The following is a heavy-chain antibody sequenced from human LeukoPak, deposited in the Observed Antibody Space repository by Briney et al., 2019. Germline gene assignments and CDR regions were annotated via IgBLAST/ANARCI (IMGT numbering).Heavy chain of an antibody. Sequence: ASVKVSCKASGYTFTGYYMHWVRQAPGQGLEWIGWINPNSGGTNYAQKFQGRVTMTRDTSISTAYMELSRLRSDDTAVYYCARDCSGTSCYIHAFDIWGQGTMVTVSS. D-gene: IGHD2-2*02. CDR3: ARDCSGTSCYIHAFDI. J-gene: IGHJ3*02. CDR2: INPNSGGT. V-gene: IGHV1-2*02. CDR1: GYTFTGYY.